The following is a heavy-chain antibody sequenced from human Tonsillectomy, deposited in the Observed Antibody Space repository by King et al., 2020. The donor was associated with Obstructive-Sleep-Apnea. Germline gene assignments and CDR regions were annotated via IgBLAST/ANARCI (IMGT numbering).Heavy chain of an antibody. CDR3: ARRYFAWYYYESGSEGWFDP. J-gene: IGHJ5*02. D-gene: IGHD3-10*01. Sequence: QLVQSGAEVKKPGASVKVSCKASGYTFTSYDINWVRQATGQGLEWMGWMNPNSGNTGYAQKFQGRVAMTRDTSISTAYMELTSLRSEDTAVYFCARRYFAWYYYESGSEGWFDPWGQGTLVTVSS. CDR1: GYTFTSYD. CDR2: MNPNSGNT. V-gene: IGHV1-8*01.